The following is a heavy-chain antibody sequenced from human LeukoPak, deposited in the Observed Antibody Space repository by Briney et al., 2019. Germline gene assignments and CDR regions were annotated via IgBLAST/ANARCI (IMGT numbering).Heavy chain of an antibody. D-gene: IGHD5-18*01. CDR2: ISGSGGHA. CDR1: GFTFSSYA. CDR3: ARSTAMVPGKLDY. Sequence: PGGSLRLSCAASGFTFSSYAMSWVRQAPEKGLEWVSVISGSGGHAYYADSVKGRFTISRDNSKNTLYLQMNSLRAEDTAVYYCARSTAMVPGKLDYWGQGTLVTVSS. J-gene: IGHJ4*02. V-gene: IGHV3-23*01.